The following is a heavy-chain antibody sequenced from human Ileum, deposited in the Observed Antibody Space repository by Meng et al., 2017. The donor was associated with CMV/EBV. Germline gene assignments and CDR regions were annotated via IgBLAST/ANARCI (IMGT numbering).Heavy chain of an antibody. CDR1: GYNFTTNN. CDR2: INANAGNP. CDR3: ARDGLSGRYFDY. V-gene: IGHV7-4-1*02. Sequence: QVQLVQSGSELRKPGASVKVSCKDSGYNFTTNNIIWVRQAPGQGPEWMGWINANAGNPTYARGFTGRFVFSLDTSLSTTYLQIISLKAEDTAVYYCARDGLSGRYFDYWGQGTLVTVSS. J-gene: IGHJ4*02. D-gene: IGHD1-26*01.